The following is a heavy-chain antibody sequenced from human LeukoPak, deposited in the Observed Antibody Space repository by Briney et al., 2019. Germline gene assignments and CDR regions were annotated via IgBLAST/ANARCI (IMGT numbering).Heavy chain of an antibody. CDR3: ARIYCSGGSCYSFDP. J-gene: IGHJ5*02. CDR1: GGTLSSYA. Sequence: SVKVSCKASGGTLSSYAISWVRQAPGQGLEWMGRIIPIFGIANYAQKFQGRVTITADKSTSTAYMELSSLRSEDTAVYYCARIYCSGGSCYSFDPWGQGTLVTVSS. CDR2: IIPIFGIA. V-gene: IGHV1-69*04. D-gene: IGHD2-15*01.